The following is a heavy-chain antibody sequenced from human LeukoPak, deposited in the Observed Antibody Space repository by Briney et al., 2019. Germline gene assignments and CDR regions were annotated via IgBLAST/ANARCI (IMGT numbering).Heavy chain of an antibody. D-gene: IGHD3-22*01. J-gene: IGHJ4*02. Sequence: PGGSLRLSCAASGFTFSSYGMSWVRQAPGKGLEWVSAISGSGGSTYYADSVKGRFTISRDNSKNTLYLQMNSLRAEDTAVYYCAKDQNRDYYDSSARPPFDYWGQGTLVTVSS. CDR2: ISGSGGST. CDR3: AKDQNRDYYDSSARPPFDY. V-gene: IGHV3-23*01. CDR1: GFTFSSYG.